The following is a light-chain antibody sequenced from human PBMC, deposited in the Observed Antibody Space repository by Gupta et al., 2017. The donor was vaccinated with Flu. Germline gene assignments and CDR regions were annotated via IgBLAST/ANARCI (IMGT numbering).Light chain of an antibody. CDR3: LQYDTRPPLT. J-gene: IGKJ2*01. V-gene: IGKV1-33*01. CDR2: EAS. Sequence: DTLTITCQTSQDIAKYLYWYQHKPGEAPKLLINEASHLQTGVPSRFSGSGSGSDFTFTISGLQLEDVATYYCLQYDTRPPLTFGQGT. CDR1: QDIAKY.